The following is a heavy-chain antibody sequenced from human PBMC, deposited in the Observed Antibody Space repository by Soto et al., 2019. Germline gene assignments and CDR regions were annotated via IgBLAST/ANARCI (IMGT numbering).Heavy chain of an antibody. Sequence: QVQLVQSGAEVKNPGSSVNVSCKASGGTFSSSTISWVRQAPGQGLEWMGRIIPILGIANYAQKFQGRVTITADKSTGTAYMELSSLRSEDTAVYYCATNDYGGSPWGQGTLVTVSS. CDR3: ATNDYGGSP. D-gene: IGHD4-17*01. J-gene: IGHJ5*02. CDR2: IIPILGIA. CDR1: GGTFSSST. V-gene: IGHV1-69*02.